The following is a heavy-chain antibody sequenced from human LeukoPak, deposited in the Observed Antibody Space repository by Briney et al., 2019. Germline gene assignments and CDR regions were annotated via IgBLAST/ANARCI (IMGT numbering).Heavy chain of an antibody. Sequence: SETLSLTCTVSGGSVSDYYWSWIRQSPGKGLEWIGYIYYTGTSYNPSLKSRVTISADTSKNQFSLNLNSVTAADTAVYYCASRKLGNDYWGQGTLVTVSS. CDR1: GGSVSDYY. V-gene: IGHV4-59*02. D-gene: IGHD7-27*01. J-gene: IGHJ4*02. CDR2: IYYTGT. CDR3: ASRKLGNDY.